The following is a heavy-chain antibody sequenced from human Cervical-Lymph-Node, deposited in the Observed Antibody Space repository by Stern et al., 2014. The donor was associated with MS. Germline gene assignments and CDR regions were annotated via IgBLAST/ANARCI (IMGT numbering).Heavy chain of an antibody. CDR3: ARNIEYYFDY. V-gene: IGHV2-26*01. Sequence: QVTLRESGPVLVKPTETLTLTCTVSGFSLSNARMGVSWIRQPPGKALEWLAHIFSNDEKSYSTSVKSRLTISKDTSKSQVVLTMTNMDPVDTAAYYCARNIEYYFDYWGQGTLVTVSS. CDR1: GFSLSNARMG. D-gene: IGHD3-16*02. J-gene: IGHJ4*02. CDR2: IFSNDEK.